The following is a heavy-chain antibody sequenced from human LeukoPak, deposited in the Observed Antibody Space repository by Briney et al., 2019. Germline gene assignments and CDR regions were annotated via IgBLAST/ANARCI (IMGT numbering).Heavy chain of an antibody. V-gene: IGHV4-34*01. CDR1: GGSLGGYY. Sequence: ETLSLTCAVHGGSLGGYYWSWIRQPPGKGRDWIGEIILGGSTNYNPSLESRVIISVDWSKNQFSLKLSSVTAADTAVYYCARGALRYFDLDYWGQGTLVTVSS. CDR2: IILGGST. CDR3: ARGALRYFDLDY. J-gene: IGHJ4*02. D-gene: IGHD3-9*01.